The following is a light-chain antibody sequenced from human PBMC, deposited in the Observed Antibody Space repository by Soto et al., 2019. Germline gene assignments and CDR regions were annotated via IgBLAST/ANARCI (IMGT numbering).Light chain of an antibody. CDR3: QQYGSSPPVT. CDR1: QSVSSSY. Sequence: EIVLTQSPGTLSLSPGERATLSCRASQSVSSSYLAWYQQKPGQAPRLLIYGASSRATGIPDRFSGSGSGTDFTLTISRLEPEDFKVYYCQQYGSSPPVTFGGGTKVEIK. CDR2: GAS. J-gene: IGKJ4*01. V-gene: IGKV3-20*01.